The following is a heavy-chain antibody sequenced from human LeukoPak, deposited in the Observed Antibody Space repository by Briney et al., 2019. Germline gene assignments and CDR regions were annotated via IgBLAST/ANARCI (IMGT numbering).Heavy chain of an antibody. D-gene: IGHD3-22*01. CDR3: TVYYDGSRVGY. Sequence: QPGGSLRLSCATSGFKFSSNAMNWVRQAPGKGLEWISHIDGRGRSMYYADSVEGRFTISRDNAKNALYLQMNSLKTEDTAVYYCTVYYDGSRVGYWGQGILVTVSS. J-gene: IGHJ4*02. V-gene: IGHV3-48*01. CDR1: GFKFSSNA. CDR2: IDGRGRSM.